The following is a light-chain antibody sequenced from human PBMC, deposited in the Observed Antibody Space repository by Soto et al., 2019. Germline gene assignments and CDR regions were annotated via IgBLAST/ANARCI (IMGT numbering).Light chain of an antibody. Sequence: EIVLTQPPGTLSLSPGERATLSCTASQSISSNYLAWYQQKPGQAPRLLVYGASSRPTSIPARFSGSGSWTAFTVTISRLEPEDFAVYYCQQYGSSRFTFGPGTKVDFK. J-gene: IGKJ3*01. CDR3: QQYGSSRFT. CDR2: GAS. CDR1: QSISSNY. V-gene: IGKV3-20*01.